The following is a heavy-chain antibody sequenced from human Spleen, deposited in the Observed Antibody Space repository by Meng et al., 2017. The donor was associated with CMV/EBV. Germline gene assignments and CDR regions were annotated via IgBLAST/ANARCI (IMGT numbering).Heavy chain of an antibody. CDR3: ARHRLRWSQGDAFDI. CDR1: GCTFSSYV. J-gene: IGHJ3*02. V-gene: IGHV1-18*01. CDR2: ISAYTGDT. Sequence: ASVKVSCKTFGCTFSSYVISWVRQAPGQGLEWMGWISAYTGDTNYAQMFQGRVAMTTDTSTSTAYMELRSLRSDDTAVYYCARHRLRWSQGDAFDIWGQGTMVTVSS. D-gene: IGHD4-23*01.